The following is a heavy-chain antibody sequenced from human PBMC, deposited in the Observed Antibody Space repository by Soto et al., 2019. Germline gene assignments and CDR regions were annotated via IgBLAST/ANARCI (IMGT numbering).Heavy chain of an antibody. J-gene: IGHJ3*01. Sequence: DVQLVESGGGLIQPGESLRLSCAAFGLTISGKKYVAWVRQAPGKGLEWVSALYDVDGSFYADSVTGRFTTSSDSSKTTVYLQMNDLRTDDTAVYYCATGHEREHAFDVWGQWTTVTIST. CDR1: GLTISGKKY. D-gene: IGHD1-1*01. CDR3: ATGHEREHAFDV. V-gene: IGHV3-53*01. CDR2: LYDVDGS.